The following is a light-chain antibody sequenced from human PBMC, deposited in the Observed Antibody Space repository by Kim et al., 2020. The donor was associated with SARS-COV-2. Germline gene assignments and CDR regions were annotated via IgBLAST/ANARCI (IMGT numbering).Light chain of an antibody. Sequence: QSVLTQPPSASGTPGQRVTISCSGSSSNIGSNFVYWYQQLPGTAPKLLIYRNTQRPSGVPDRFSGSKSGTSASLAISGLRSEDEADYYCAAWDDSLSGPLFGGGTQLTVL. CDR1: SSNIGSNF. CDR3: AAWDDSLSGPL. V-gene: IGLV1-47*01. CDR2: RNT. J-gene: IGLJ2*01.